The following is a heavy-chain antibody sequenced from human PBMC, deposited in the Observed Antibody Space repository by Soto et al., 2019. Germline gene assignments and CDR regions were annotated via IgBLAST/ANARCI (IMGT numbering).Heavy chain of an antibody. D-gene: IGHD1-7*01. Sequence: GGSLRLSCAASGFNFSCYGMHWVRQAPGKGLEWVAVISYDGSNKYYADSVKGRFTISRDNSKNTLYLQMNSLRAEDTAVYYCAKDELRNAFDIWGQGTMVTVSS. V-gene: IGHV3-30*18. CDR2: ISYDGSNK. J-gene: IGHJ3*02. CDR1: GFNFSCYG. CDR3: AKDELRNAFDI.